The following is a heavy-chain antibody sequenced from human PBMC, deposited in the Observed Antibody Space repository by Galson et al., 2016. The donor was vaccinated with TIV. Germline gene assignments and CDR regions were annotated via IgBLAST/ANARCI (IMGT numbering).Heavy chain of an antibody. D-gene: IGHD3-22*01. CDR1: GFSLNTDGMC. J-gene: IGHJ4*02. Sequence: PALVKPTQTLTLTCTFSGFSLNTDGMCVNWIRQPPGKALEWLARIDWDDDKSYTSSLKTRLTIFKDTSKNQAVLRMTNMDPVDTATYYCARISGYYDHSGHFIPRSFDYWGQGTPVTVSS. CDR2: IDWDDDK. V-gene: IGHV2-70*11. CDR3: ARISGYYDHSGHFIPRSFDY.